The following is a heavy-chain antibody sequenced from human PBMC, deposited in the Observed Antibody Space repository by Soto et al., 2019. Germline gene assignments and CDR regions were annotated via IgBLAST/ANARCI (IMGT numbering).Heavy chain of an antibody. Sequence: PGGSLRLSCAASGVTVSSNYMSWVRQAPGKGLEWVSVIYSGGSTYYADSVKGRFTISRHNSKNTLYLQMNSLRAEDTAVYYCARDAKLGGAVAGFDYYYYYMDVWGKGTTVTVSS. V-gene: IGHV3-53*04. D-gene: IGHD6-19*01. CDR3: ARDAKLGGAVAGFDYYYYYMDV. CDR2: IYSGGST. J-gene: IGHJ6*03. CDR1: GVTVSSNY.